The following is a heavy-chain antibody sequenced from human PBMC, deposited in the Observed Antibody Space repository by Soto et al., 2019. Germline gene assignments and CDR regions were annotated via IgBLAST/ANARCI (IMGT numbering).Heavy chain of an antibody. CDR2: INHSGST. CDR1: GGSFSGYY. D-gene: IGHD2-2*01. J-gene: IGHJ6*02. Sequence: PSETLSLTCAVHGGSFSGYYWTWIRQPPGQGLEWIGDINHSGSTNYNSSLKSRVTISVDTSKNQLSLKLRSVTAADTAVYYCAREEVPQWFTRGYYGMDVWGQGTTVTVSS. V-gene: IGHV4-34*01. CDR3: AREEVPQWFTRGYYGMDV.